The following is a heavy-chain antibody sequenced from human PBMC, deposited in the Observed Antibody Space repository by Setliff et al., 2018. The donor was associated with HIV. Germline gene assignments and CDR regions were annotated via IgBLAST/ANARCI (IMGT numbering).Heavy chain of an antibody. Sequence: SVKVSCKASGGTFNNYAISWVRQAPGQGLEWVGGIIPLFGTTNYALKFQGRVTMTADESTNTAHMELSSLRSADTAMYYCATVFYYDSESFSLDYWGQGMLVTVSS. D-gene: IGHD3-10*01. CDR3: ATVFYYDSESFSLDY. J-gene: IGHJ4*02. V-gene: IGHV1-69*13. CDR1: GGTFNNYA. CDR2: IIPLFGTT.